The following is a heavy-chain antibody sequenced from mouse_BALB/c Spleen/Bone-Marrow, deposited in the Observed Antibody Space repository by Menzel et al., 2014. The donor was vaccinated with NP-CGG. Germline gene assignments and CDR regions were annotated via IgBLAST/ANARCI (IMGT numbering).Heavy chain of an antibody. CDR2: IRLKSNNYAT. D-gene: IGHD4-1*01. CDR3: TRTGTGYFDY. Sequence: EVQLQQSGGGLVQPGGSMKLSCVASGFTFSSYWMNWVRQSPEKGLEWVAEIRLKSNNYATHYAESVKGGFTISRDDSKSSVYLQMNNLRAEDTGIYYCTRTGTGYFDYWGQGTTLTVSS. J-gene: IGHJ2*01. CDR1: GFTFSSYW. V-gene: IGHV6-6*02.